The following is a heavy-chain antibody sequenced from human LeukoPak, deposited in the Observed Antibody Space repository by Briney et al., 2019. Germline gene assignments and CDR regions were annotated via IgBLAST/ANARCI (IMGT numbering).Heavy chain of an antibody. CDR2: ISYDGSNK. D-gene: IGHD3-3*01. CDR1: GFTFSSYG. V-gene: IGHV3-30*18. Sequence: GGSLRLSCAASGFTFSSYGMHWVRQAPGKGLEWVAVISYDGSNKYYADSVKGRFTISRDNSKNTLYLQMNSLRAEDTAVYYCAKDPIYYDFWSGPYYFDYWGQGTLVTVSS. J-gene: IGHJ4*02. CDR3: AKDPIYYDFWSGPYYFDY.